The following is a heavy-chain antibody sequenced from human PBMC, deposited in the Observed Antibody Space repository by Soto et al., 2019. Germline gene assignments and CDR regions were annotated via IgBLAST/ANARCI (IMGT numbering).Heavy chain of an antibody. CDR2: IYYSGST. D-gene: IGHD3-10*01. V-gene: IGHV4-39*01. Sequence: LSLTCTVSGGSISSSSYYWGWIRQPPGKGLEWIGSIYYSGSTYYNPSLKSRVTISVDTSKNQFSLKLSSVTAADTAVYYCARVTMVRGVTFDYWGQGTLVTVSS. J-gene: IGHJ4*02. CDR3: ARVTMVRGVTFDY. CDR1: GGSISSSSYY.